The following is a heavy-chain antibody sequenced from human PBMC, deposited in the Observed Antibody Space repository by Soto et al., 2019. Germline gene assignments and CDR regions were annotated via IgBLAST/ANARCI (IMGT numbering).Heavy chain of an antibody. D-gene: IGHD6-13*01. V-gene: IGHV3-23*01. CDR2: LSGNSRNI. J-gene: IGHJ4*02. CDR1: GFTFSSYA. Sequence: EVQLLESGGGLVQPGGSLRLSCAASGFTFSSYAMTWVRQAPGKGLEWVSALSGNSRNIFLADSVKGRFTISRDNSKNTLYLQMNSLRAEDTAMYYCAKASTVSWGVFDYGGQGALITVSS. CDR3: AKASTVSWGVFDY.